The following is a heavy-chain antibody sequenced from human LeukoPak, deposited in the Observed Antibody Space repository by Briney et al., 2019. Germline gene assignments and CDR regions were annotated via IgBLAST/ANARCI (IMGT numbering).Heavy chain of an antibody. D-gene: IGHD5-24*01. J-gene: IGHJ4*02. V-gene: IGHV3-7*01. Sequence: GRSLRLSCAGSGFTVSSYWMSWVRQAPGKGLEWVANIKQGGSERYYVDSVKGRFTISRDNAKNSLYLQMNSLRAEDTAVYYCVREARESGGFDYWGQGTLVTVSS. CDR2: IKQGGSER. CDR3: VREARESGGFDY. CDR1: GFTVSSYW.